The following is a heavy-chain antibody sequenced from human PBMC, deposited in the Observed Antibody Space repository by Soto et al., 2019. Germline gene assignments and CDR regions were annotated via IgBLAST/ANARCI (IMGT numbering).Heavy chain of an antibody. CDR1: GGSISSGGYS. CDR2: IYHSGST. V-gene: IGHV4-30-2*01. D-gene: IGHD3-10*01. Sequence: SETLSLTCAVSGGSISSGGYSWSWIRQPPGKGLEWIGYIYHSGSTYYNPSLKSRVTISVDTSKNQFSLKLSSVTAADTAVYYCARDPSSYYYGSGSWFDPWGQGTLVTVSS. J-gene: IGHJ5*02. CDR3: ARDPSSYYYGSGSWFDP.